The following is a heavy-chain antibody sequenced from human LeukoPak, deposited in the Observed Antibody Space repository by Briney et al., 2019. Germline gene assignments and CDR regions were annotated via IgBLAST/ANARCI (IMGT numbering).Heavy chain of an antibody. CDR2: IYYSGST. CDR1: GGSISSYY. J-gene: IGHJ4*02. D-gene: IGHD3-22*01. CDR3: ARASGYLARFEY. Sequence: SETLSLTCTVPGGSISSYYWSWIRQSPGKGLEWIGYIYYSGSTNYTPPLKSRVTISVDTSKNQFSLKLSSVTAADTAVYYCARASGYLARFEYWGQGTLVTVSS. V-gene: IGHV4-59*01.